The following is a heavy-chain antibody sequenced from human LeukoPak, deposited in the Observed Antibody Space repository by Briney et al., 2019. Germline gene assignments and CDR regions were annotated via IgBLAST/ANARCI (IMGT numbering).Heavy chain of an antibody. V-gene: IGHV3-43*02. Sequence: GGSLRLSCAASGLTVSSICLSWVRQAPGKGLEWVSLISGDVGSTYYADSVKGRFTISRDNSKNSLYLQMNSLRTEDTALYYCAKAHPSGWHLFDYWGQGTLVTVSS. CDR3: AKAHPSGWHLFDY. CDR1: GLTVSSIC. J-gene: IGHJ4*02. CDR2: ISGDVGST. D-gene: IGHD6-19*01.